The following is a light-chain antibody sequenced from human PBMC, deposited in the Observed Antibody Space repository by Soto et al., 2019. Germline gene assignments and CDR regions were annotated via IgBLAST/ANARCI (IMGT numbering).Light chain of an antibody. Sequence: IQMTQSPSSLSASVRYRVTITCRTSQSVSIYVNWYQQKPGKAPILLIYASSSLQSGVPSRFSGSGSGTDFTLTISSLEPEDFATYYCQQSYSTPTFGQGTKVDIK. CDR3: QQSYSTPT. V-gene: IGKV1-39*01. J-gene: IGKJ2*01. CDR2: ASS. CDR1: QSVSIY.